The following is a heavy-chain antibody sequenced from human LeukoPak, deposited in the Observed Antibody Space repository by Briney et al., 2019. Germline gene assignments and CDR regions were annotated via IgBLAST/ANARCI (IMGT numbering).Heavy chain of an antibody. V-gene: IGHV4-30-4*01. CDR1: GGSISSGDYY. D-gene: IGHD3-22*01. J-gene: IGHJ4*02. CDR3: ARVPYYYDSSGSDY. CDR2: IYYSGST. Sequence: SETLSLTCTVSGGSISSGDYYWSWIRQPPGKGLEWIGYIYYSGSTYYNPSLKSRVTISVDTSKNQFSLKLSSVTAADTAVYYCARVPYYYDSSGSDYWGQGTLVTVSS.